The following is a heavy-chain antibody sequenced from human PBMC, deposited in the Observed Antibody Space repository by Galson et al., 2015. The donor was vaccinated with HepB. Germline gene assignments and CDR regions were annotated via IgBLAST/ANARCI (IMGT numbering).Heavy chain of an antibody. CDR2: MKQDGGEK. CDR1: GFTFHNYW. D-gene: IGHD4-17*01. Sequence: SLRLSCAASGFTFHNYWMNWVRHTPGKGLDWVASMKQDGGEKHYLDAVRGRFTIPGDAATNSLLLQMNSLRAEDTAVYHCYDGHYSGRWGRGTQVTVSS. J-gene: IGHJ4*02. CDR3: YDGHYSGR. V-gene: IGHV3-7*01.